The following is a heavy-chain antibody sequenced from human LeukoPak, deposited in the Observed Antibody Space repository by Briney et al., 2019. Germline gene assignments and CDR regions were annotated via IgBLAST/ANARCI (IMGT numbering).Heavy chain of an antibody. CDR1: GYTLTELS. D-gene: IGHD3-10*01. Sequence: ASVKVSCKVSGYTLTELSMHWVRQAPGKGLEWMGGFDPEDGETIYAQKFQGRVTMTEDTSTDTAYMELSSLRSEDTAVYYCATLQSKGLWFGARLDYWGQGTLVTVSS. V-gene: IGHV1-24*01. CDR2: FDPEDGET. CDR3: ATLQSKGLWFGARLDY. J-gene: IGHJ4*02.